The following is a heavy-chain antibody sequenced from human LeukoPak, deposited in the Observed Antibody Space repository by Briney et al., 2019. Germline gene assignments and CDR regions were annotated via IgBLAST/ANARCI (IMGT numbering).Heavy chain of an antibody. J-gene: IGHJ4*02. CDR2: INHSGST. CDR3: ARKASIRGGFH. D-gene: IGHD2-2*01. Sequence: SETLSLTCAVYGGSFSGYYWSWLRQPPGKGLEWIGEINHSGSTNYNPSLKSRITISVDMSKNQFSLKLISVTAADTAVYYCARKASIRGGFHWGQGTLVTVSS. CDR1: GGSFSGYY. V-gene: IGHV4-34*01.